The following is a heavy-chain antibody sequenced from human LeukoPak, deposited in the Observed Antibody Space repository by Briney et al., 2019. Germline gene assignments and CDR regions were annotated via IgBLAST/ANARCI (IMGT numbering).Heavy chain of an antibody. CDR2: IIPIFGTA. Sequence: SVKVSCKASGGTFSSYAISWVRQAPGQGLEWMGGIIPIFGTANYAQKFQGRVTITADESTSTAYMELSSLRSEDTAVYYCARAGSVAGSVNWFDPWGQGTLVTVSS. J-gene: IGHJ5*02. CDR3: ARAGSVAGSVNWFDP. D-gene: IGHD3-10*01. CDR1: GGTFSSYA. V-gene: IGHV1-69*01.